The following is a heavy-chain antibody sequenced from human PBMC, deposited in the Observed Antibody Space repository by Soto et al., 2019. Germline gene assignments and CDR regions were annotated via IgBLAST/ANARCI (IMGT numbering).Heavy chain of an antibody. D-gene: IGHD2-2*01. V-gene: IGHV1-2*04. CDR3: ARSDPIVVVPAAPYYNWFDP. J-gene: IGHJ5*02. Sequence: ASVKVSCKASGYTFTGYYMHWVRQAPGQGLEWMGWINPNSGGTNYAQKFQGWVTMTRDTSISTAYMELSRLRSDDTAVYYCARSDPIVVVPAAPYYNWFDPWGQGTLVTVSS. CDR1: GYTFTGYY. CDR2: INPNSGGT.